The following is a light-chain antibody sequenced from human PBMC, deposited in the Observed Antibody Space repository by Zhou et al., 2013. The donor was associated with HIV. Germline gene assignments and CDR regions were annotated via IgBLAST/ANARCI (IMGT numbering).Light chain of an antibody. CDR3: QQYDNLPRPPIT. V-gene: IGKV1-27*01. Sequence: DIQMTQSPSSLSASVGDRVTITCRASQGIRNSLAWYHQAPGKVPKLLMYAVSTLQSGVPSRFSGSGSGTDFTFTISSLQPEDIATYYCQQYDNLPRPPITFGQGTRLEIK. CDR1: QGIRNS. CDR2: AVS. J-gene: IGKJ5*01.